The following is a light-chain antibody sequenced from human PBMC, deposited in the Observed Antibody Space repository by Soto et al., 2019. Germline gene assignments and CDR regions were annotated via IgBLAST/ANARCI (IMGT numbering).Light chain of an antibody. CDR2: SNN. CDR1: SSNIGSNT. CDR3: AAWDDSLNGLV. V-gene: IGLV1-44*01. Sequence: QCALTQPPSASGTPGQRVTISCSGSSSNIGSNTVNWYQQLPGTAPKLLIYSNNQRPSGVPDRFSGSKSGTSASLAISGLQSEDEADYYCAAWDDSLNGLVFGTGTKVTVL. J-gene: IGLJ1*01.